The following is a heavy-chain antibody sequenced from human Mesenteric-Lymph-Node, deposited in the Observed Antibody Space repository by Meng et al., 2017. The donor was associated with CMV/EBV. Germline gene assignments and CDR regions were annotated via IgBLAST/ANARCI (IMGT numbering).Heavy chain of an antibody. V-gene: IGHV2-26*01. CDR3: ARMLDRTGYLDV. D-gene: IGHD3/OR15-3a*01. Sequence: SGPTLVKPTETLTLTCTVSGFSLSNARMGVSWIRQPPGKALEWLAHIFSNDEKSYSTSLKSRLTISRDTSKNQVVLTMTNMDPVDTGTYFCARMLDRTGYLDVWGQGTTVTVSS. CDR1: GFSLSNARMG. CDR2: IFSNDEK. J-gene: IGHJ6*02.